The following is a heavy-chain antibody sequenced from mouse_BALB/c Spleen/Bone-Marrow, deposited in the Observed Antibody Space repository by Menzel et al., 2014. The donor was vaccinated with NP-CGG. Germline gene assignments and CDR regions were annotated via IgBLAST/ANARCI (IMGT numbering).Heavy chain of an antibody. D-gene: IGHD1-1*01. CDR1: GFNIKDTY. Sequence: EVKLMESGAELVKPGASVKLSCTASGFNIKDTYMHWVKQRPEQGLEWIGRIDPANGNTKYDPKFQGKATITADTSSNTANLQLSSLTSEDTAVYYCASYYYGSSLFAYWGQGTLVTVSA. J-gene: IGHJ3*01. CDR3: ASYYYGSSLFAY. CDR2: IDPANGNT. V-gene: IGHV14-3*02.